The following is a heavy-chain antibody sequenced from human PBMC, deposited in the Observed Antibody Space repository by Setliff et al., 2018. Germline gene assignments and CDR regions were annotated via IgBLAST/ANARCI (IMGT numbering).Heavy chain of an antibody. CDR2: IRSKADSYAT. Sequence: VGSLRLSCAASGFTFSGSAVYWVRQASGRGLEWVGRIRSKADSYATAYAASVKARFTISRDDSKNTAYLQVNSLKTEDTAVYYCAITMTTGVDFFDYWGQGTLVTVSS. J-gene: IGHJ4*02. CDR3: AITMTTGVDFFDY. D-gene: IGHD4-17*01. CDR1: GFTFSGSA. V-gene: IGHV3-73*01.